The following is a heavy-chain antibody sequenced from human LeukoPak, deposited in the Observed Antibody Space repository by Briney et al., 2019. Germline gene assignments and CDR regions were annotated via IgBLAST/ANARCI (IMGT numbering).Heavy chain of an antibody. V-gene: IGHV4-34*01. CDR3: ARAAVAGTGWFDP. CDR2: INHSGST. D-gene: IGHD6-19*01. J-gene: IGHJ5*02. Sequence: TSETLSLTCAVYGGSFSGYYWSWIRQPPGKGLEWIGEINHSGSTNYNPSLKSRVTISVDTSKNQFSLKLSSVTAADTAVYYCARAAVAGTGWFDPWGQGTLVTVSS. CDR1: GGSFSGYY.